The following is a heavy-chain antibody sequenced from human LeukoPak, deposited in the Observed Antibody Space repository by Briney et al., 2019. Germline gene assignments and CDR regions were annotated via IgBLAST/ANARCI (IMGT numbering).Heavy chain of an antibody. CDR2: IYYSGST. Sequence: SETLSLTCTVSGGSISSSSYYWGWIRQPPGKGLEWIGSIYYSGSTYYNPSLKSRVTISVDTSKNQFSLKLSSVTAADTAMYYCARRSSRSSSSSDFDYWGQGTLVTVSS. CDR1: GGSISSSSYY. J-gene: IGHJ4*02. CDR3: ARRSSRSSSSSDFDY. V-gene: IGHV4-39*01. D-gene: IGHD6-6*01.